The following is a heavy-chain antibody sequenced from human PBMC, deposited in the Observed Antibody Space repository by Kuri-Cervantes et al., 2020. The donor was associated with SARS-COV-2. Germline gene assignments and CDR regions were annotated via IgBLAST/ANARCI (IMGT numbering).Heavy chain of an antibody. Sequence: ASVKVSCKASGYTLTSFYLHWLRQAPGQGLEWMAVISPIVGDTTYAQRFRDRVSVTKDTSTSTVYMELRSLISDDTAVYYCARSSSGSYSDFEFWGQGTLVTVSS. J-gene: IGHJ4*02. CDR3: ARSSSGSYSDFEF. CDR2: ISPIVGDT. D-gene: IGHD1-26*01. V-gene: IGHV1-46*01. CDR1: GYTLTSFY.